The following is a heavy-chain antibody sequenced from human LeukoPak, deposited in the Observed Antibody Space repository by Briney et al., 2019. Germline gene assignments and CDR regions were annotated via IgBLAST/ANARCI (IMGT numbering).Heavy chain of an antibody. CDR2: IKQDGKEK. Sequence: GGSLRLSCAASGLTFSNFWMNWVCQGPGKGQESVASIKQDGKEKYHVDSVKGRFTISSDNAKNLVHLQMSSLEGEDTAVYYCSRGYLPTTGVLDYWGQGILVTVSS. CDR3: SRGYLPTTGVLDY. J-gene: IGHJ4*02. V-gene: IGHV3-7*04. D-gene: IGHD4/OR15-4a*01. CDR1: GLTFSNFW.